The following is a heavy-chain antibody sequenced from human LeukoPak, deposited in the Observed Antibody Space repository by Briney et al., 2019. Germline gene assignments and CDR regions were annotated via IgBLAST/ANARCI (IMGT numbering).Heavy chain of an antibody. Sequence: SETLSLTCTVSGGSIGSFYWSWIRQPPGKGLEWMGYIYYSGSTNYNPSLKSRVTISVDTSKNQFSLKLSSVTAADTAVYYCARGSVLLSMDVWGKGTTVTISS. CDR2: IYYSGST. CDR3: ARGSVLLSMDV. V-gene: IGHV4-59*01. J-gene: IGHJ6*03. CDR1: GGSIGSFY. D-gene: IGHD3-10*01.